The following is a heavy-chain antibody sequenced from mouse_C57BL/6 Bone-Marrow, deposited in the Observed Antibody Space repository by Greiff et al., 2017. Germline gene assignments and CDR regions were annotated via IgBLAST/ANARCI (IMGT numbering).Heavy chain of an antibody. CDR1: GYAFSSYW. J-gene: IGHJ1*03. D-gene: IGHD2-2*01. Sequence: VQLQQSGAELVKPGASVKISCKASGYAFSSYWMNWVKQRPGKGLEWIGQIYPGDGDTNYNGKFKGKATLTADKSSSTAYMQLSSLTSEDSAVYFCAREGWLRRWYFDVWGTGTTVTVSS. V-gene: IGHV1-80*01. CDR2: IYPGDGDT. CDR3: AREGWLRRWYFDV.